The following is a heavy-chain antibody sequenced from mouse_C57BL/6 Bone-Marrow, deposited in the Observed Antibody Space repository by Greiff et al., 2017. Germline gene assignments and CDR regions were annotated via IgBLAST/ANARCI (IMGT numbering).Heavy chain of an antibody. V-gene: IGHV5-4*03. D-gene: IGHD1-1*01. J-gene: IGHJ2*01. Sequence: EVKLMESGGGLVKPGGSLKLSCAASGFTFSSYAMSWVRQTPEKRLEWVATISDGGSYTYYPDNVKGRFTISRDNAKNNLYLQMSHLKSEDTAMYYCARTLYYYGSSYRYFDYWGQGTTLTVSS. CDR3: ARTLYYYGSSYRYFDY. CDR1: GFTFSSYA. CDR2: ISDGGSYT.